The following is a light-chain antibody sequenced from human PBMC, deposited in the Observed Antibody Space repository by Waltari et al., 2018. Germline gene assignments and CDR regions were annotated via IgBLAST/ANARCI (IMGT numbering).Light chain of an antibody. CDR1: QSISKW. V-gene: IGKV1-5*03. J-gene: IGKJ1*01. Sequence: IPTPHPPSTPSPSAGHRVTIPSRASQSISKWVAWYQQKPGKVPKVLIYEASSLESGVPSRFSGSGSGTEFTLTISSLQPDDFATYYCQQYNSYSPWTFGQGTKVEIK. CDR3: QQYNSYSPWT. CDR2: EAS.